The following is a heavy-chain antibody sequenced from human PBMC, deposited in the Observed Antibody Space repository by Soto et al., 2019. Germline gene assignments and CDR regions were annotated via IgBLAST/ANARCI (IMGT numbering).Heavy chain of an antibody. CDR1: GGTFSSYS. V-gene: IGHV1-69*12. D-gene: IGHD3-16*01. CDR3: ASCLATSYFYYYGMDV. Sequence: QVQLVQSGAEVKKPGSSVKVSCKASGGTFSSYSISWVRQAPGQGLEWMGGTIPIFGTTNYAQKFQGRVTITADESTSTAYLELSSLRSEDTAVYYCASCLATSYFYYYGMDVWGQGTTVTVSS. CDR2: TIPIFGTT. J-gene: IGHJ6*02.